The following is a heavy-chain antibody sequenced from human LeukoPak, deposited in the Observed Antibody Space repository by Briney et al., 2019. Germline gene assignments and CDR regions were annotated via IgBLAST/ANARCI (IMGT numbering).Heavy chain of an antibody. CDR1: GFTFSSHA. D-gene: IGHD3-22*01. CDR2: ISYEGTHK. CDR3: AREGPNYYDSSGSPKNNWFDP. J-gene: IGHJ5*02. V-gene: IGHV3-30*04. Sequence: GRSLRLSCAASGFTFSSHAMHWVRQAPGKGLEWVALISYEGTHKYYADSVKGRFTISRDNSKNTLYLQMNSLRAEDTAVYYCAREGPNYYDSSGSPKNNWFDPWGQGTLVTVSS.